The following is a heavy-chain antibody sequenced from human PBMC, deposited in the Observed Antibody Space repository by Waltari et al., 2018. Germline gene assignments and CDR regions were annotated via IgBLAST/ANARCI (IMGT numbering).Heavy chain of an antibody. CDR1: GFTFTNYA. Sequence: VHLLESGGGLVQPGGSLRLSCAASGFTFTNYAMSWVRQAPGKGLEWVSAISNRGETTYYTDSVKGRFTISRDNSKTTLYLQMGSLRAEDTAIYYCAKERGYNYGSSLDYWGQGTLVTVSS. J-gene: IGHJ4*02. V-gene: IGHV3-23*01. D-gene: IGHD3-10*01. CDR3: AKERGYNYGSSLDY. CDR2: ISNRGETT.